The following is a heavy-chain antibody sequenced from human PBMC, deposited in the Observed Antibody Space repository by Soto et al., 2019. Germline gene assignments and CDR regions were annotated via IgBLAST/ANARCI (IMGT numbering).Heavy chain of an antibody. CDR2: IHWDDDK. Sequence: QITLKESGPTLVKPTQTLTLTCTFSGFSLTTFGEGVGWIRQPPGKALEWLALIHWDDDKRYSPSLKSRLTITKDPSKNHVVLSLTNMYPVDTSTYYCVHRRHRTWSYFDYWGQGALVTVSS. V-gene: IGHV2-5*02. D-gene: IGHD3-3*01. J-gene: IGHJ4*02. CDR1: GFSLTTFGEG. CDR3: VHRRHRTWSYFDY.